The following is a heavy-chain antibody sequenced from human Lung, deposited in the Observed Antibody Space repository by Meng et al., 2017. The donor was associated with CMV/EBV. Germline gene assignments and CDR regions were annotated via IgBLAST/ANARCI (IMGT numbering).Heavy chain of an antibody. V-gene: IGHV3-7*01. CDR3: VREYFWASED. CDR1: GFTLNSYW. J-gene: IGHJ4*02. Sequence: SCAASGFTLNSYWMGWVRQGPGKGLEWVANIEPDGSEKNYVVSVKGRFTISRDNAKNSIYMQLNSLRAGDTDLYYCVREYFWASEDWGQGTLVTVSS. CDR2: IEPDGSEK. D-gene: IGHD3-3*01.